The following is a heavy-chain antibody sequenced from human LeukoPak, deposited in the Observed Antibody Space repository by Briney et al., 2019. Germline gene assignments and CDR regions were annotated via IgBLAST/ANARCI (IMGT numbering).Heavy chain of an antibody. CDR2: IYYSGST. D-gene: IGHD6-13*01. J-gene: IGHJ4*02. CDR1: GGSISSSSYY. Sequence: PSETLSLTCTVSGGSISSSSYYWGWIRQPPGKGLEWIGSIYYSGSTYYNPSLKSRVTISVDTSKNQFSLKLSSVTAADTAVYYCARGTDGYSSSWPSDYWGQGTLVTVSS. V-gene: IGHV4-39*07. CDR3: ARGTDGYSSSWPSDY.